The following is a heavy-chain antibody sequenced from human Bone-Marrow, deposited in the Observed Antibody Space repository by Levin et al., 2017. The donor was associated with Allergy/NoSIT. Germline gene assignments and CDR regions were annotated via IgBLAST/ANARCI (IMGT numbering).Heavy chain of an antibody. V-gene: IGHV3-23*01. CDR2: ISGSGGST. D-gene: IGHD6-13*01. Sequence: ASVKVSCAASGFTFSSYAMSWVRQAPGKGLEWVSAISGSGGSTYYADSVKGRFTISRDNSKNTLYLQMNSLRAEDTAVYYCAKDEGSSWYSNWFDPWGQGTLVTVSS. CDR1: GFTFSSYA. CDR3: AKDEGSSWYSNWFDP. J-gene: IGHJ5*02.